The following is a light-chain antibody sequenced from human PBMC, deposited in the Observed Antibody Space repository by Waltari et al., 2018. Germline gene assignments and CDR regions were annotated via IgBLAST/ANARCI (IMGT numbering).Light chain of an antibody. J-gene: IGKJ4*01. CDR2: GAS. Sequence: ESVMTQSPATLSVSPGERATLSCRASQRISTDLAWYQQKPGQSPRLLIYGASSRATEFTLTINSLQSEDFAVYYCQQYNNWPLTFGGGTKVEIK. CDR3: QQYNNWPLT. V-gene: IGKV3-15*01. CDR1: QRISTD.